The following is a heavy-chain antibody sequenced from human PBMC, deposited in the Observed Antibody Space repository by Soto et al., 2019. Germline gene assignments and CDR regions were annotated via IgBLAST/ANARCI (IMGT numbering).Heavy chain of an antibody. CDR3: ARGLGTVGEFDY. D-gene: IGHD3-10*01. V-gene: IGHV1-46*01. J-gene: IGHJ4*02. Sequence: GASVKVSCKASGYTFTSHYLHWVRQAPGQGLEWMGIINPNGGRTNYPQKFLGRVTLTSDTSTSTVYMELSSLRSEDTAIYYCARGLGTVGEFDYWGQGTLVTVSS. CDR1: GYTFTSHY. CDR2: INPNGGRT.